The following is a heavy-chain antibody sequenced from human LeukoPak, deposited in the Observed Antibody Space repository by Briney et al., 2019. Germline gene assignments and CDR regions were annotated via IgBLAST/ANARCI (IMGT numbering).Heavy chain of an antibody. V-gene: IGHV4-61*05. D-gene: IGHD5-12*01. CDR3: ARTPGYDFGLDGMDV. Sequence: SETLSLTCTVSGGSISTSGYYWGWIRQPPGKGLEWIGYIYYSGSTTYNPSLKGRVTLSVDTSRDQFSLRLTSVTAADTAVYYCARTPGYDFGLDGMDVWGQGTTVTVSS. CDR2: IYYSGST. CDR1: GGSISTSGYY. J-gene: IGHJ6*02.